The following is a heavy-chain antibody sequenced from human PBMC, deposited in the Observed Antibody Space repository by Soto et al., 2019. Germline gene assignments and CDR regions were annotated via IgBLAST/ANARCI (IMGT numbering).Heavy chain of an antibody. D-gene: IGHD6-19*01. CDR3: ATSRIAVAGNYYYYGMDV. CDR2: IYPGDSDT. Sequence: GASLKISCNGSGYKFANYWIGWVRQMPGKGLEWMGIIYPGDSDTSYSPSFEGHVTISADKSINTAYLQWSSLKASDTAMYYCATSRIAVAGNYYYYGMDVWGQGTTVTVSS. J-gene: IGHJ6*02. V-gene: IGHV5-51*01. CDR1: GYKFANYW.